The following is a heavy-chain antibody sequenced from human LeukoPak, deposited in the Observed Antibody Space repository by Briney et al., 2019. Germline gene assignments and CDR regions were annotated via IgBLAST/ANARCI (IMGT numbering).Heavy chain of an antibody. J-gene: IGHJ4*02. CDR3: AKGSASGRPYYFDS. V-gene: IGHV3-23*01. CDR1: GFSFSTYA. D-gene: IGHD2-15*01. Sequence: GGSLRLSCAASGFSFSTYAMSWVRQAPGKGPEWVSGITGSGGSTYHADSVKGRFTISRDNSKNTLFLQMSSLRAEDSAIFYCAKGSASGRPYYFDSWGQGILVTVSS. CDR2: ITGSGGST.